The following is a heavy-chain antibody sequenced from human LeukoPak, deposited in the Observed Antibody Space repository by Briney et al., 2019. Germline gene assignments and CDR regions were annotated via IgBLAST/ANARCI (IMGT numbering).Heavy chain of an antibody. Sequence: SETLSLTCTVSGGSISSDYWSWIRQPPGKGLGWIGYIYYSGSTIYNPSLKSRVTISLDTSKNQISLKLSSVTAADTAVYYCARDGPKPDAFDIWGQGTMVTVSS. CDR1: GGSISSDY. J-gene: IGHJ3*02. V-gene: IGHV4-59*01. CDR3: ARDGPKPDAFDI. CDR2: IYYSGST.